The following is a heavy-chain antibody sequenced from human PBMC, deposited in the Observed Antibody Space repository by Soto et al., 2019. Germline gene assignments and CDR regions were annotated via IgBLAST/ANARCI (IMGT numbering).Heavy chain of an antibody. J-gene: IGHJ5*02. V-gene: IGHV1-18*01. D-gene: IGHD3-10*01. Sequence: EVSVKVSCKDSGYTFTNYGISWLRQAPGQRLEWMGWINTYNGNTNHAQKLQGRVTMTTDTSTSTAYMELRSLRSDDTAVYYCARGVGSGTYYNQYNWFDPWGQGTLVTVS. CDR3: ARGVGSGTYYNQYNWFDP. CDR1: GYTFTNYG. CDR2: INTYNGNT.